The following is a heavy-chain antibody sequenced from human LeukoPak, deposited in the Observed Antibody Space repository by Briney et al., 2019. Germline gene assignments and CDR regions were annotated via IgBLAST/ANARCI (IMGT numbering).Heavy chain of an antibody. CDR1: GGSISSYY. J-gene: IGHJ5*02. CDR2: IYYSGST. V-gene: IGHV4-59*01. CDR3: ARVYYDFWSGYSNWFDP. Sequence: SETLSLTCTVSGGSISSYYWSWIRQPPGKGLEWIGYIYYSGSTNYNPSLKSRVTISVDTSKNQFSLKLSSETAADTAVYYCARVYYDFWSGYSNWFDPWGQGTLVTVSS. D-gene: IGHD3-3*01.